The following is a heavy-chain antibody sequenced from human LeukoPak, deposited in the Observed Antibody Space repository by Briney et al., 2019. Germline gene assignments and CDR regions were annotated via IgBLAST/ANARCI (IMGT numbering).Heavy chain of an antibody. D-gene: IGHD3-16*01. V-gene: IGHV4-59*08. Sequence: PSETLSLTCIVSGGSITSYFWSWIRQPPGKGLEWIGYFYYSGSTNYDPSLKSRVTISVDTSKNQFSLKLTSVTAADTAAYYCARRGGSNTSPFDYWGQGTLVTVSS. J-gene: IGHJ4*02. CDR2: FYYSGST. CDR1: GGSITSYF. CDR3: ARRGGSNTSPFDY.